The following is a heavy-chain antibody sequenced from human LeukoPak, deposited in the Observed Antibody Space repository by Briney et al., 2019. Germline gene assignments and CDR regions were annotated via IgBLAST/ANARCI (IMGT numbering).Heavy chain of an antibody. V-gene: IGHV3-23*01. CDR2: TSGSGVNS. D-gene: IGHD5-12*01. J-gene: IGHJ4*02. CDR1: GFTLRSYD. Sequence: GGSLRPSCAASGFTLRSYDMSWVRQAPGKGLEWVAATSGSGVNSYYADSVRGRFTISRDNSQNTLYLQMDSLRAEDTALYYCAEEYSGYDFDYWGQGTLVTVSS. CDR3: AEEYSGYDFDY.